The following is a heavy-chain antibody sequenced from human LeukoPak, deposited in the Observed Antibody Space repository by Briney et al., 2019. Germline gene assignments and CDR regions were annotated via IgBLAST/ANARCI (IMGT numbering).Heavy chain of an antibody. CDR3: ASPPTVAGTLGAFDI. D-gene: IGHD6-19*01. J-gene: IGHJ3*02. Sequence: ASVKVSCKASGYTFTGYYMHWVRQAPGQGLEWMGWINPNSGGTNYAQKFQGRVTMTRDTSISTAYMELSRLRSDDTAVYYCASPPTVAGTLGAFDIWGQGTMVTVSS. CDR1: GYTFTGYY. CDR2: INPNSGGT. V-gene: IGHV1-2*02.